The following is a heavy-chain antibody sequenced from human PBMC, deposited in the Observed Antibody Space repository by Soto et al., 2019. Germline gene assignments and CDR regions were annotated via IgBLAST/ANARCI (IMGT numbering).Heavy chain of an antibody. J-gene: IGHJ6*02. CDR2: TYYRSKWYN. Sequence: SQTLSLTCAISGDSVSSNSAAWNWIRQSPSRGLEWLGRTYYRSKWYNDYAVSVKSRITINPDTSKNQFSLQLNSVTPEDTAVYYCAREAGRITIFGVVIIGYYGVDVWGQGTTVTVSS. D-gene: IGHD3-3*01. CDR3: AREAGRITIFGVVIIGYYGVDV. V-gene: IGHV6-1*01. CDR1: GDSVSSNSAA.